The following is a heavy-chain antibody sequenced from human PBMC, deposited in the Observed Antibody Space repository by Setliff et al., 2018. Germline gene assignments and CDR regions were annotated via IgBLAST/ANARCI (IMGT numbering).Heavy chain of an antibody. CDR2: INPSGGST. CDR3: ARARTGSPLAGNWFDP. Sequence: ASVKVSCKASGYTFTRYYMHWVRQAPGQGLEWMGIINPSGGSTSYAQKFQGRVTMTRDTSTSTVYMELSSLGSEDTAVYYCARARTGSPLAGNWFDPWGQGTLVTVSS. V-gene: IGHV1-46*01. CDR1: GYTFTRYY. J-gene: IGHJ5*02. D-gene: IGHD3-10*01.